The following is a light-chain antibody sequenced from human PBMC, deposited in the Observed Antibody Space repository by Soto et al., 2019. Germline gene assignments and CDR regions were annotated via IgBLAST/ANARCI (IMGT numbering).Light chain of an antibody. V-gene: IGLV1-36*01. CDR2: YDD. CDR3: AAWDDSLKGPV. J-gene: IGLJ7*01. Sequence: QSVLTQPPSVSAAPRQRVTISCSGSSSNIGNNAVNWYQQLPGKAPKLLIYYDDLLPSGVSDRFSGSKSGTSASLAISGLQSEHEADYYCAAWDDSLKGPVFGGGTQLTVL. CDR1: SSNIGNNA.